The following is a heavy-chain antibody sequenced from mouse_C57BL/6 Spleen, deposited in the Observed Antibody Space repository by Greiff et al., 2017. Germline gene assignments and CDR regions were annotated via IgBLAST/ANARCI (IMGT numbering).Heavy chain of an antibody. J-gene: IGHJ2*01. CDR1: GYTFTDYY. CDR3: ARFGDYALDY. D-gene: IGHD2-4*01. CDR2: INPNNGGT. Sequence: VQLQQSGPELVKPGASVKISCKASGYTFTDYYMNWVKQSHGKSLEWIGDINPNNGGTSYNQKFKGKATLTVDKSSSTAYMELRSLTSEDSAVYYCARFGDYALDYWGQGTTLTVSS. V-gene: IGHV1-26*01.